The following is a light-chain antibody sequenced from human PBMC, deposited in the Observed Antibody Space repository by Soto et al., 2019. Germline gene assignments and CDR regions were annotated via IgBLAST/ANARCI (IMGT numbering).Light chain of an antibody. V-gene: IGLV2-14*01. CDR2: EVR. CDR3: CSYTRTSNHYF. CDR1: SSDIGDYDY. J-gene: IGLJ1*01. Sequence: QSVLTQPASVSGSPGQSITISCTETSSDIGDYDYVSWYQQRPGRAPKLMIYEVRYRPSGVSNRFSGSKSGNTASLTISGLQAEDEADYYCCSYTRTSNHYFFGSGTKVTVL.